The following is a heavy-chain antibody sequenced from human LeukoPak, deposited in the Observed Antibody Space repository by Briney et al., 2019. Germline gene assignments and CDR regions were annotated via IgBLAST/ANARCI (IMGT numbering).Heavy chain of an antibody. CDR1: GFTVTDYY. J-gene: IGHJ6*04. CDR3: ARRLHVDV. V-gene: IGHV3-11*04. CDR2: ISTGGYPT. D-gene: IGHD5-12*01. Sequence: PGGSLRLCCAVAGFTVTDYYMNWIRQPPGKGLEWVSYISTGGYPTYYADSVKGRFTISRDTATNTLYLQMNSLRVDDTGVYYCARRLHVDVWGRGTTVTVSS.